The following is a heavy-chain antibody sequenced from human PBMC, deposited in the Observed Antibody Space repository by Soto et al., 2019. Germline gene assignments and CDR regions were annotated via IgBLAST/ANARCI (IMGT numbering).Heavy chain of an antibody. V-gene: IGHV3-7*01. J-gene: IGHJ6*02. D-gene: IGHD2-2*01. Sequence: GGSLRLSCAASGFTFSSYWMSWVRQAPGKGLEWVANIKQDGSQKYYVDSVKGRFTISRDNAKNSLYLQMNSLRAEDTAVYYCARDPSIVLVPAATYYYYYYGMDVWGQGTTVTVSS. CDR3: ARDPSIVLVPAATYYYYYYGMDV. CDR2: IKQDGSQK. CDR1: GFTFSSYW.